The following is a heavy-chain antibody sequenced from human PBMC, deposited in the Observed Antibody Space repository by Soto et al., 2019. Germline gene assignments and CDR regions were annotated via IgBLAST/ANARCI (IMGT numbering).Heavy chain of an antibody. Sequence: ASVKVSCKASGYTFTSYYMHCVRQAPGQGLEWMGIINPSGGSTSYAQKFQGRVTMTRDTSKNTLYLQMNSLRAEDTAVYYCSKGTGTTRLYSMDVWGQGTTVTVSS. V-gene: IGHV1-46*01. CDR2: INPSGGST. CDR1: GYTFTSYY. CDR3: SKGTGTTRLYSMDV. J-gene: IGHJ6*02. D-gene: IGHD1-7*01.